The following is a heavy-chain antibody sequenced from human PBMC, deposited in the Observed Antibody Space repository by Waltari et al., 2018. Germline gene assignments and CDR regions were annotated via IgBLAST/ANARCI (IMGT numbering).Heavy chain of an antibody. CDR2: IGSDGST. D-gene: IGHD3-10*02. Sequence: EVQLLESGGGLVQAGGSLGLSCAASGFTFSNFAMVWVRQGPGRGLEWVSGIGSDGSTRYGGSVKGRFTISRDNSKNTVYLEMNSLRAEDTARYFCGKDLHYYVADCWGQGTLVTVSS. CDR3: GKDLHYYVADC. V-gene: IGHV3-23*01. J-gene: IGHJ4*02. CDR1: GFTFSNFA.